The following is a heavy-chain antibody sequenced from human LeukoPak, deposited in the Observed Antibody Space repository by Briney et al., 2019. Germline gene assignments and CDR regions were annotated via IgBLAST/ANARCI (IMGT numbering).Heavy chain of an antibody. V-gene: IGHV3-9*01. CDR2: ISWNSGSI. CDR1: GFTFDDYA. D-gene: IGHD3-16*02. CDR3: AKESGMITFGGVIARRYFFDY. J-gene: IGHJ4*02. Sequence: QPGGSLGLSCAASGFTFDDYAMHWVRQAPGKGLEWVSGISWNSGSIDYADSVKGRFTISRDNAKNSLYLQMNSLRAEDTALYYCAKESGMITFGGVIARRYFFDYWGQGTLVSVSS.